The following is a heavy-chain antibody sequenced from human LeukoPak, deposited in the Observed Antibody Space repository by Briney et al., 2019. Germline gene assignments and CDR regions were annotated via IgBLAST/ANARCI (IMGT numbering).Heavy chain of an antibody. Sequence: GGSLRLSCAASGFTFRSYWMHWVRQAPGKGLMWVSRIDSEGSTTSYADSVKGRFTISRDNAKNTLFLEMDSLRAEDTAVYYSARDNYDGNPDYWGQGTLVTVSS. CDR1: GFTFRSYW. V-gene: IGHV3-74*01. CDR3: ARDNYDGNPDY. CDR2: IDSEGSTT. D-gene: IGHD4-23*01. J-gene: IGHJ4*02.